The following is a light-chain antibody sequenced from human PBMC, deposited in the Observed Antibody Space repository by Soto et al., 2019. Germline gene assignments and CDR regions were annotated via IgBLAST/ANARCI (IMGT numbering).Light chain of an antibody. V-gene: IGKV1-5*03. CDR1: QRISNW. CDR3: LHYTNFW. CDR2: KAS. J-gene: IGKJ1*01. Sequence: DIQMTQSPSTLSASVGDRVTITCRASQRISNWLAWYQQKPGKAPKLLIHKASNLESGVPSRFSGSGSGTEFTLTISSLQPEDFATYYCLHYTNFWFGQGTKVEIK.